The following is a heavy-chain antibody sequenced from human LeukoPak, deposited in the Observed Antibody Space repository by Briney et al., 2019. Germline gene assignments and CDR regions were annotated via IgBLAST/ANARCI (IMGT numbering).Heavy chain of an antibody. CDR3: ASFLLNYYDSSGSFDY. CDR1: GGSISSGDYY. CDR2: IYYSGST. D-gene: IGHD3-22*01. J-gene: IGHJ4*02. Sequence: SETLSLTCTVSGGSISSGDYYWSWIRQPPGKGLEWIGFIYYSGSTYYNPSLKSRVTISVDTSKNQFSLKLSSVTAADTAVYYCASFLLNYYDSSGSFDYWGQGTLVTVSS. V-gene: IGHV4-30-4*01.